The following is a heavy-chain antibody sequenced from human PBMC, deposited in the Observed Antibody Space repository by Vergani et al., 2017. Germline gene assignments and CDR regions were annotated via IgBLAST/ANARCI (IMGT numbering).Heavy chain of an antibody. Sequence: QVQLVQSGAEVKKPGASVKVSCKASGYTFTGYYMHWVRQAPGQGLEWMGWINPNSGGTNYAQKFQGRVTMTRNTSISTAYMELSSLRSEDTAVYYCARARIAARPYCFDYWGQGTLVTVSS. D-gene: IGHD6-6*01. CDR2: INPNSGGT. CDR3: ARARIAARPYCFDY. J-gene: IGHJ4*02. V-gene: IGHV1-2*02. CDR1: GYTFTGYY.